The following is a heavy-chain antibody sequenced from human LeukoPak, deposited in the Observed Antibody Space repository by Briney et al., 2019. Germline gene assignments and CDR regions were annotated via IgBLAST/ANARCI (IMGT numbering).Heavy chain of an antibody. CDR1: GGSISSSSYY. CDR3: ASLYYDILTGYSYYFDY. D-gene: IGHD3-9*01. J-gene: IGHJ4*02. CDR2: IYYSGST. V-gene: IGHV4-39*01. Sequence: PSETLSLSCTVSGGSISSSSYYWGWIRHPPGKGLEWIGSIYYSGSTYYNPSLKSLVTISVDSSKNQYSLKLSPMTAANAAVYYWASLYYDILTGYSYYFDYWGQGTLVTVSS.